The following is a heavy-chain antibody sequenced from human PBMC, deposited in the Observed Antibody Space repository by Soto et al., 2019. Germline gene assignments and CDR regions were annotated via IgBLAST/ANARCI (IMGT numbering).Heavy chain of an antibody. J-gene: IGHJ6*02. V-gene: IGHV4-34*01. CDR2: IKHSGST. CDR3: ARGLPAAGRRWGLYRPLGMDV. CDR1: GGSFSGYY. D-gene: IGHD6-13*01. Sequence: PSETLSLTCAVYGGSFSGYYWSWIRQPPGKGLEWIGEIKHSGSTNYNPSLKTRFTISVDTSKNQFSLKLSSVTAADTAVYYCARGLPAAGRRWGLYRPLGMDVWGQGTTVTVSS.